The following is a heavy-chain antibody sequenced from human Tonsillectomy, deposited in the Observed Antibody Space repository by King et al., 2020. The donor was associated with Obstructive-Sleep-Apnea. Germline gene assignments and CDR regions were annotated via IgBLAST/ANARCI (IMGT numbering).Heavy chain of an antibody. CDR2: INPNSGGT. J-gene: IGHJ4*02. Sequence: VQLVESGAEVKKPGASVKVSCKASGYTFAGHYMHWVRQAPGQGLEWMGRINPNSGGTTYAQKFQGWVTMTRDTSINTAYMELSRLRSDDTAVYYCARGGYGQQQLALLLWGQGTLVTVSS. CDR3: ARGGYGQQQLALLL. CDR1: GYTFAGHY. D-gene: IGHD6-13*01. V-gene: IGHV1-2*04.